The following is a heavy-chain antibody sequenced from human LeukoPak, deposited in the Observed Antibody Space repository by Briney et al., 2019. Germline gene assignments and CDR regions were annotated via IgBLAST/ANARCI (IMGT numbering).Heavy chain of an antibody. CDR3: ARAGYSYGTGYYFDY. D-gene: IGHD5-18*01. Sequence: SETLSLTCTVSGGSISSYYWSWIRLPPGKGLEWIGYIYYTGATYYNPSLKSRVTISLDTCKNQFSLKLSSVTAADAAVYYCARAGYSYGTGYYFDYWGQGALVTVSS. J-gene: IGHJ4*02. CDR1: GGSISSYY. CDR2: IYYTGAT. V-gene: IGHV4-59*01.